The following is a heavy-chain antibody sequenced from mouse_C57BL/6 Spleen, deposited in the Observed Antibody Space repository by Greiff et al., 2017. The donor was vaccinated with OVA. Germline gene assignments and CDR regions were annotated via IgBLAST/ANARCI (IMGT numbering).Heavy chain of an antibody. CDR3: ARLHNYGFAY. Sequence: EVKLMESGPELVKPGASVKISCKASGYSFTGYYMNWVKQSPEKSLEWIGEINPSTGGTTYNQKFKAKATLTVDKSSSTAYMQLKSLTSEDSAVYYCARLHNYGFAYWGQGTLVTVSA. D-gene: IGHD1-2*01. CDR2: INPSTGGT. CDR1: GYSFTGYY. J-gene: IGHJ3*01. V-gene: IGHV1-42*01.